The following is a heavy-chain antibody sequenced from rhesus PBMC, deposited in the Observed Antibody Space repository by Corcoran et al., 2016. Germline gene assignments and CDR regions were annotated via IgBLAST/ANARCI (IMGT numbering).Heavy chain of an antibody. J-gene: IGHJ4*01. Sequence: QPPGKGLEWIGYISGSSGSTDYNPSLKSRVTTSTDTSKNQFSLKLSSVTAADTAVYYCARALRNTLDYWGQGVLVTVSS. CDR2: ISGSSGST. D-gene: IGHD3-40*01. V-gene: IGHV4-165*01. CDR3: ARALRNTLDY.